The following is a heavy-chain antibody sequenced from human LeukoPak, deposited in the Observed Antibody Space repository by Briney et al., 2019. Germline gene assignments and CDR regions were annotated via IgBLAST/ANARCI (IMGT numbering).Heavy chain of an antibody. CDR1: GYSISSGYY. CDR2: IDHSGST. V-gene: IGHV4-38-2*02. J-gene: IGHJ6*03. Sequence: SETLSLTCTVSGYSISSGYYWGWIRQPSGKGLEWTGSIDHSGSTDYNPSLKSRITISVDTSKNQFSLKLSSVTAADTAVYYCARHLGSYYYGSGSYYYYYYMDVWGKGTTVTISS. D-gene: IGHD3-10*01. CDR3: ARHLGSYYYGSGSYYYYYYMDV.